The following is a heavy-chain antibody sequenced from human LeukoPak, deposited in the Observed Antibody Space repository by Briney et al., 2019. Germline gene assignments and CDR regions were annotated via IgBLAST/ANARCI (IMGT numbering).Heavy chain of an antibody. V-gene: IGHV3-23*01. D-gene: IGHD3-16*01. J-gene: IGHJ6*03. CDR3: AKAPGGGLEYYMDV. CDR2: VDHSGRNT. Sequence: PGGSLRLSCAASGYDFTTYAMGWVRQAPGKGLEWVATVDHSGRNTHYVDAVTGRFTISRDDSKSTLFLQMNSLRAEDTAVYYCAKAPGGGLEYYMDVWGKGTTVTVSS. CDR1: GYDFTTYA.